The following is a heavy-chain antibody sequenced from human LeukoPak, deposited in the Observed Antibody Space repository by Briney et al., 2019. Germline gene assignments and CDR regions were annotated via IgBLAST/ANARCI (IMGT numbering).Heavy chain of an antibody. J-gene: IGHJ5*02. V-gene: IGHV4-4*07. CDR1: GGSISSYY. D-gene: IGHD2-2*01. CDR2: IYTSGST. CDR3: AREGIIVAVPAAGRGWFDP. Sequence: SETLSLTCTVSGGSISSYYWSWIRQPAGKGLEWIGRIYTSGSTIYNPSLKSRVTISLDTSKNQFSLRLSSVTAADTAVYYCAREGIIVAVPAAGRGWFDPWGQGTLVTVSS.